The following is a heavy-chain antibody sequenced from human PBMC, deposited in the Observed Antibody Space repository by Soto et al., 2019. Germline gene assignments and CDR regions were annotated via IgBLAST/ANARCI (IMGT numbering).Heavy chain of an antibody. CDR1: GDSITKSVYY. CDR3: ARVPYYGSGGDGPYFFDY. CDR2: IYYVGNA. D-gene: IGHD2-15*01. V-gene: IGHV4-39*01. Sequence: SETLSLTCTVSGDSITKSVYYWAWVRQTPGKGLEWIASIYYVGNAYYNPSLQGRVTISVDASKNQFSLELQSVTAADSAVYYCARVPYYGSGGDGPYFFDYWGQGTLVTVSS. J-gene: IGHJ4*02.